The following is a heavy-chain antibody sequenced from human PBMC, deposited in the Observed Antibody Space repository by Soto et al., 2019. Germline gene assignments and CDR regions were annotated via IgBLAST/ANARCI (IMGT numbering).Heavy chain of an antibody. CDR2: INGDGSGT. D-gene: IGHD5-12*01. CDR1: GFAFDSHW. V-gene: IGHV3-74*01. CDR3: ARGIYWRYGMDV. Sequence: EVQLVESGGGLVQPGGSLRLSCAAAGFAFDSHWMHWVRQVPGKGLVWVSRINGDGSGTFYADSVKGRFTISRDNARNTVYLQMNSLRAEDTAVYYCARGIYWRYGMDVWGQGTTVTVS. J-gene: IGHJ6*02.